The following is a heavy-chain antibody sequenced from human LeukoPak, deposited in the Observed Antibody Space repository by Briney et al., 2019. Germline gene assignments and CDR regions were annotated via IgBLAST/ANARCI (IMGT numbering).Heavy chain of an antibody. CDR3: AKFNGGDYYGSGSYYNVIPGYFDY. Sequence: GGSLRLSCAASGFTFSSYAMSWVRQAPGKGLEWVSAISGSGGSTYYADSVKGRLTISRDNSKNTLYLQMNSLRAEDTAVYYCAKFNGGDYYGSGSYYNVIPGYFDYWGQGTLVTVSS. CDR2: ISGSGGST. D-gene: IGHD3-10*01. CDR1: GFTFSSYA. J-gene: IGHJ4*02. V-gene: IGHV3-23*01.